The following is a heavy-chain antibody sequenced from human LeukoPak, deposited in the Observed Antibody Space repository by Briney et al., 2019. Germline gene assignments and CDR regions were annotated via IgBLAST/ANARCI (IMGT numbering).Heavy chain of an antibody. D-gene: IGHD6-6*01. J-gene: IGHJ6*02. CDR3: ARVDGHNSSRVYYYYGMDV. Sequence: GGSLRLSCAASGFTFSSFSMNWVRQAPGKGLEWVSSISSSSSYIYYADSVKGRFTISRDNAKNSLYLQMNSLRAEDTAVYYCARVDGHNSSRVYYYYGMDVWGQGTTVTVSS. V-gene: IGHV3-21*01. CDR2: ISSSSSYI. CDR1: GFTFSSFS.